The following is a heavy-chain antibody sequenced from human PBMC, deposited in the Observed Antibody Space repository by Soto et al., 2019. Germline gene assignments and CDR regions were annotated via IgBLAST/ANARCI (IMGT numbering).Heavy chain of an antibody. Sequence: GGSLRLSCAASGFTFSSYWMHWIRQAPGKGLVWVSRINSDGSSTSYADSVKGRFTISRDNAKNTLYLQMNSLRAEDTAVYYCARDPTYFYDSSGYYDYWGQGTLVTVSP. D-gene: IGHD3-22*01. J-gene: IGHJ4*02. V-gene: IGHV3-74*01. CDR3: ARDPTYFYDSSGYYDY. CDR1: GFTFSSYW. CDR2: INSDGSST.